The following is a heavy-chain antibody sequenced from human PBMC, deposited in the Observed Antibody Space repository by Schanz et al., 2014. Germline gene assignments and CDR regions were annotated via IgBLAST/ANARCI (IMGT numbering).Heavy chain of an antibody. Sequence: QVQLVESGGGVVQPGGSLRLSCVASGFTFSNFGIHWVRQAPGMGLEWVALIRSDERDKCYADSVKGRFSISRDNSKNTVYLQMNSLRPEDTAVYYCAKDENWALTDYWGQGTLVTVSS. V-gene: IGHV3-30*02. CDR3: AKDENWALTDY. CDR1: GFTFSNFG. J-gene: IGHJ4*02. CDR2: IRSDERDK. D-gene: IGHD7-27*01.